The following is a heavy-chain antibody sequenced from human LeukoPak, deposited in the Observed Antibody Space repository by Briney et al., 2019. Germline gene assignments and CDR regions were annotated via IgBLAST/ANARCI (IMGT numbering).Heavy chain of an antibody. CDR2: MNPNSGNT. CDR1: GYTFTSYD. V-gene: IGHV1-8*01. J-gene: IGHJ3*02. CDR3: ATDPYCSGGSCHSYAFDI. D-gene: IGHD2-15*01. Sequence: ASVKVSCKASGYTFTSYDINWVRQAPGQGLEWMGWMNPNSGNTGYAQKFQGRVTMTEDTSTDTAYMELSSLRSEDTAVYYCATDPYCSGGSCHSYAFDIWGQGTMVTVSS.